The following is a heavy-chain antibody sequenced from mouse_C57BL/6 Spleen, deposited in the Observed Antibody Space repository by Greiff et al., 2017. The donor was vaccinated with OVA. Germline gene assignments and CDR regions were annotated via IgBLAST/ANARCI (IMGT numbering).Heavy chain of an antibody. CDR2: IDPEDGET. Sequence: VQLQQSGAELVKPGASVKLSCTASGFNIKDYYMHWVKQRTEQGLEWIGRIDPEDGETKYAPKFQGKATLTADTSSNTAYLQLSSLTSEDTAVYYCARDSSGYRVYWGQGTTLTVSS. V-gene: IGHV14-2*01. CDR3: ARDSSGYRVY. D-gene: IGHD3-2*02. J-gene: IGHJ2*01. CDR1: GFNIKDYY.